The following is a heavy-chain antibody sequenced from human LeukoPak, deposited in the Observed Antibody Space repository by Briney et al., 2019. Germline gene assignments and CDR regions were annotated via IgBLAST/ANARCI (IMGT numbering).Heavy chain of an antibody. V-gene: IGHV3-21*01. J-gene: IGHJ5*02. CDR3: ARDRYCSGGSCYDWFDP. D-gene: IGHD2-15*01. CDR2: ISSSSSYL. Sequence: GGSLRLSCAASGFTFSSYSMNWVRQAPGKGLEWVSSISSSSSYLYYADSVKGRFTISRDNAKNSLYLQMNSLRAEDTAVYYCARDRYCSGGSCYDWFDPWGQGTLVTVSS. CDR1: GFTFSSYS.